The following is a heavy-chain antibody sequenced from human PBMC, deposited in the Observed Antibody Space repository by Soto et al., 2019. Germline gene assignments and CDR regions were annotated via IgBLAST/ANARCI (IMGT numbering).Heavy chain of an antibody. CDR1: GYNFTTQW. V-gene: IGHV5-51*01. J-gene: IGHJ3*02. CDR3: SGPPHRWRDAFDI. CDR2: IYPGDSDT. Sequence: PGESLKISCKTSGYNFTTQWIGWVRQMPGKGLEWMGIIYPGDSDTRYSPSFQGRVTISADQSITTAYLQWNTLKASDTAIYYCSGPPHRWRDAFDIWGQGTMVTVSS.